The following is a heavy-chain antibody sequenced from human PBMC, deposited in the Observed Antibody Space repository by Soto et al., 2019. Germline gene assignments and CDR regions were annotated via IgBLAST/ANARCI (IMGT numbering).Heavy chain of an antibody. V-gene: IGHV4-30-4*01. Sequence: QVQLQESGPGLVKPSQTLSLTCSVSGVSISTGQYYWSWIHQSPGGGLQWIGYISYTGSTYYNPALKSRVSISADTTKIRFSLTLVNVTAADTAVYFCARDNGDGYNEGAFDIWGQGTMVTVSS. CDR3: ARDNGDGYNEGAFDI. CDR1: GVSISTGQYY. D-gene: IGHD2-21*01. J-gene: IGHJ3*02. CDR2: ISYTGST.